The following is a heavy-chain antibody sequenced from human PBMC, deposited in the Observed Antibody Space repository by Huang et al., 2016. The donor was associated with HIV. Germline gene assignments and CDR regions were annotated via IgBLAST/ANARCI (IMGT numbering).Heavy chain of an antibody. CDR1: GFTFSSYS. Sequence: EVQLVESGGGLVKSGGSLRLSCAASGFTFSSYSMNWVRQAPGKGLECVSSIRTGSSYIYYADSVKGRFTISRDNAKNSLFLQMKSLRAEDTAVYYCARGGGAWGIDYWGQGTLVTVSS. CDR3: ARGGGAWGIDY. J-gene: IGHJ4*02. V-gene: IGHV3-21*01. D-gene: IGHD2-21*02. CDR2: IRTGSSYI.